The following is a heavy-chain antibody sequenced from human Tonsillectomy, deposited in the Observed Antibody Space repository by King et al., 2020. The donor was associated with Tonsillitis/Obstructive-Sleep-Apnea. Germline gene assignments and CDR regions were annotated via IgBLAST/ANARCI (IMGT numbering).Heavy chain of an antibody. CDR2: INPSDCTT. CDR3: ARDDKDDRYFDY. CDR1: GYTFTRYY. J-gene: IGHJ4*02. Sequence: QLVQSGAEVKKPGASVKGSCKAYGYTFTRYYIHWVRQAPGQGLEWMGIINPSDCTTTYAQKFQGRVTMTRDTSTNTVHMELRSLRSEDTSVYYCARDDKDDRYFDYWGQGTLVTVSS. V-gene: IGHV1-46*01. D-gene: IGHD2-15*01.